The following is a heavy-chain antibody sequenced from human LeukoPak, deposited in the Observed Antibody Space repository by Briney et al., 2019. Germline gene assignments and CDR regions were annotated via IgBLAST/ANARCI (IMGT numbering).Heavy chain of an antibody. J-gene: IGHJ6*03. CDR1: GGSISSYY. CDR2: IYYSGST. D-gene: IGHD2/OR15-2a*01. V-gene: IGHV4-59*01. Sequence: SETLSLTCTVSGGSISSYYWSWIRQPPGKGLEWIGYIYYSGSTNYNPSLKSRVTISVDTSKNQFSLKLSSVTAADTAVYYCARGRLSLYYYYMDVWGKGTTVTVSS. CDR3: ARGRLSLYYYYMDV.